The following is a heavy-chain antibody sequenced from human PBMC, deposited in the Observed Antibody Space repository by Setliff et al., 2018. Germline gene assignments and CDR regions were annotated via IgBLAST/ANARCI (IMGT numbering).Heavy chain of an antibody. D-gene: IGHD2-21*01. J-gene: IGHJ4*02. CDR3: ATEKFPGDWGDN. CDR2: ISVYNGKT. CDR1: GYTFTSYG. Sequence: GASVKVSCKASGYTFTSYGFSWVRQAPGQGLEWMGWISVYNGKTKYAQKFQGRVTMTTDTSTRTVYMEVTSLRSDDTAVYYCATEKFPGDWGDNWGQGTLVTVSS. V-gene: IGHV1-18*01.